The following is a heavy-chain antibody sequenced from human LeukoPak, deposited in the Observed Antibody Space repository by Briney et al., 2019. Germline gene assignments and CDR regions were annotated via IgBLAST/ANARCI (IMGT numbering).Heavy chain of an antibody. D-gene: IGHD2-15*01. V-gene: IGHV4-38-2*02. Sequence: PSETLSLTCAVSGYSISSGYYWGWIRQPPGKGLEWIGSIYHSGSTYYNPSLKSRVTISVDTSKNQFSLKLSSVTAADTAVYYCARDPFIGYCSGGSCTGAYDGAFDIWGQGTMVTVSS. CDR2: IYHSGST. CDR1: GYSISSGYY. CDR3: ARDPFIGYCSGGSCTGAYDGAFDI. J-gene: IGHJ3*02.